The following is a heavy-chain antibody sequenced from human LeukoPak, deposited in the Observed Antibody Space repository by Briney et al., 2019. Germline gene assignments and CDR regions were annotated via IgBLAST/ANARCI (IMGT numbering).Heavy chain of an antibody. D-gene: IGHD3-3*01. CDR1: GFSFSSYW. J-gene: IGHJ4*02. Sequence: PGGSLRLSCAASGFSFSSYWMHWVRQAPGKGLVWVSRINSDGSSTNYADSVKGRFTISRDNAKNTLYLQMNSLSAEDTAVYYCARAPYQWSGPEGGYWGQGTLVTVSS. CDR3: ARAPYQWSGPEGGY. CDR2: INSDGSST. V-gene: IGHV3-74*01.